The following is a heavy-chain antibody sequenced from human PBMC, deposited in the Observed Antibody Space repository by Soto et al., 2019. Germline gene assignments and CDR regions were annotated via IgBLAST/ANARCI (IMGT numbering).Heavy chain of an antibody. Sequence: QVQLVESGGGLVKPGGSLRLSCAASGFTFSDYYMTWISQAPGRGLEWVSYISSTSTYTNYADSVKGRFTISRDNAKNSLYLQMNSLRAEDTAVYYCARDDSGYAGYFDLWGRGTLVTVSS. V-gene: IGHV3-11*05. CDR1: GFTFSDYY. D-gene: IGHD5-12*01. CDR3: ARDDSGYAGYFDL. J-gene: IGHJ2*01. CDR2: ISSTSTYT.